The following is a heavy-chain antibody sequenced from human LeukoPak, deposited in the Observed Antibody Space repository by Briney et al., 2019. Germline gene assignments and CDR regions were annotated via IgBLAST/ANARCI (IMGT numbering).Heavy chain of an antibody. Sequence: SETLSLTCGVSGGSFSGYCWTWIRQSPGKGLEWMGEINHSGTTIYNPSLKSRVTMSVDTSRNQISLKMTSVTAADSAVYYCARGRNWQTFYHYCMDVWGNGTRVTVSS. V-gene: IGHV4-34*01. D-gene: IGHD1-14*01. CDR3: ARGRNWQTFYHYCMDV. CDR2: INHSGTT. CDR1: GGSFSGYC. J-gene: IGHJ6*03.